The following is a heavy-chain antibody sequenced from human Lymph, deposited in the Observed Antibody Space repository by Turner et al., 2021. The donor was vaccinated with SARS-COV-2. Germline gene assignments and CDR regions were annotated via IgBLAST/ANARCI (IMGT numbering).Heavy chain of an antibody. Sequence: QVQLVQSGAEVKKPGASVKVSCKGAGERFTGYYMHWVRQAPGQGLEWMGWINPNSGGTNYAQKFQGRVTMTRAPSISTAYMELSRLRSDDTAVYYCARSRDLQSMVRLVDPFDYWGPGTLVTVSS. D-gene: IGHD3-10*01. V-gene: IGHV1-2*02. CDR2: INPNSGGT. CDR3: ARSRDLQSMVRLVDPFDY. J-gene: IGHJ4*02. CDR1: GERFTGYY.